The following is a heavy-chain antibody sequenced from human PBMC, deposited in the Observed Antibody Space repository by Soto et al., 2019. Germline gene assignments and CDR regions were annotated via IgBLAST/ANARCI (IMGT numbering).Heavy chain of an antibody. D-gene: IGHD4-17*01. CDR3: ARGPRALTAMTTEDWYFDL. V-gene: IGHV4-31*03. CDR2: IYYSGST. CDR1: WGSSISLGGC. J-gene: IGHJ2*01. Sequence: LLPQSLTNSVVWGSSISLGGCWSLIRQHPGKGLEWFGYIYYSGSTYYIPSLKSRVTISVDTSKNQFSLKLSSVTAADTAVYYCARGPRALTAMTTEDWYFDLWRRGTPVPGTS.